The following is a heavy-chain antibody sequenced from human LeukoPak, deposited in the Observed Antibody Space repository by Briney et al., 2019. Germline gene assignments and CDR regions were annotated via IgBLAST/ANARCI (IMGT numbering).Heavy chain of an antibody. CDR1: GFTVSSNY. D-gene: IGHD5-24*01. CDR3: ARDRDGYNLLLGY. CDR2: IYSGGST. V-gene: IGHV3-53*01. Sequence: GGSLRLSCAASGFTVSSNYMSWVRQAPGKGLEWVSVIYSGGSTYYADSVKGRFTISRDNSKNTLYLQMNSLRAEDTAVYYCARDRDGYNLLLGYWGQGTLVTVSS. J-gene: IGHJ4*02.